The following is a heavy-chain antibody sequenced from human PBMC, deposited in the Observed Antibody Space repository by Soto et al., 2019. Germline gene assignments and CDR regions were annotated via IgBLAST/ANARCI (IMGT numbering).Heavy chain of an antibody. D-gene: IGHD7-27*01. CDR3: AKNWNWGSLVH. V-gene: IGHV4-59*08. CDR1: GDSISTDY. CDR2: IYYGGST. Sequence: NPSETLSLTCTDSGDSISTDYWSWIRQSPGKGLEWIGFIYYGGSTNYNPSLKSRVTISVDTPKNQFSLKLSSVTAADTAVYYCAKNWNWGSLVHWGQGTLVTVSS. J-gene: IGHJ4*02.